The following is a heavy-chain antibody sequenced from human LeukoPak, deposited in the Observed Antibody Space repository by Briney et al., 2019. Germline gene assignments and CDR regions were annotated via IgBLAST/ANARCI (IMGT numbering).Heavy chain of an antibody. J-gene: IGHJ5*02. Sequence: PSETLSLTCAVYGGSFSGYYWSWIRQPPGKGLEWIGEINHSGSTNYNPSLKSRVTISVDTSKNQFSLKLSSVTAADTAVYYCARGRRGIVVVPAAIWFDPWGQGTLVTVSS. CDR1: GGSFSGYY. CDR2: INHSGST. V-gene: IGHV4-34*01. D-gene: IGHD2-2*01. CDR3: ARGRRGIVVVPAAIWFDP.